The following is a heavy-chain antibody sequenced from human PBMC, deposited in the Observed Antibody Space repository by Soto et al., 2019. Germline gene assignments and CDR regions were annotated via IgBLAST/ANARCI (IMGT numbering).Heavy chain of an antibody. CDR2: ISICGGDT. Sequence: GGSLRLSCAASGFTFSSYALSWVRQAPGKGLEWVSAISICGGDTYYADSVKGRFTISRDNPKNTLYLQMNSLRAEDTAVYYCAKMRGGRVATINDYPSYWGQGTLVTVSS. D-gene: IGHD5-12*01. J-gene: IGHJ4*02. V-gene: IGHV3-23*01. CDR1: GFTFSSYA. CDR3: AKMRGGRVATINDYPSY.